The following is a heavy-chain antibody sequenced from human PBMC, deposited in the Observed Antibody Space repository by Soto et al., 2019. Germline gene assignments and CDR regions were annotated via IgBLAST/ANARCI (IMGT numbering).Heavy chain of an antibody. D-gene: IGHD3-3*01. CDR2: IIPIFGTA. CDR1: GGTFSSYA. CDR3: ARGYDFWSGYRYYFDY. Sequence: SVKVSCKASGGTFSSYAISWVRQAPGQGLEWMGGIIPIFGTANYAQKFQGRVTITADESTSTAYMELSSLRPEDTAVYYCARGYDFWSGYRYYFDYWGQGXLVTVYS. J-gene: IGHJ4*02. V-gene: IGHV1-69*13.